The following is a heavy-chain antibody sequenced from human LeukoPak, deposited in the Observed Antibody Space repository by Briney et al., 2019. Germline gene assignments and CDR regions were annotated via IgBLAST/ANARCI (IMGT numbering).Heavy chain of an antibody. D-gene: IGHD3-16*02. CDR3: ARGLGELSFDLCY. CDR2: IIPVFGTA. CDR1: GGTFSSYA. Sequence: SVKVSCKASGGTFSSYAISWVRQAPGQGLEWMGGIIPVFGTANYAQKFQGRVTITADKSTSTAYMELSSLRSEDTAVYYCARGLGELSFDLCYWGQGTLVTVSS. V-gene: IGHV1-69*06. J-gene: IGHJ4*02.